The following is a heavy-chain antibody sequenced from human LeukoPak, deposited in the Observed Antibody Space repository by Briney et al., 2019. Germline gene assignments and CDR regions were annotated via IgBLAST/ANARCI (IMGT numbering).Heavy chain of an antibody. D-gene: IGHD6-13*01. V-gene: IGHV3-66*02. CDR2: IYSGGST. CDR3: ARTIAAAGSPLFDY. Sequence: GFLRLSCSASGFTVSSNYMSWVRQAPGEGLEGVSVIYSGGSTYYADSVKGRFTISRDNSKNTLYLQMNSLRAEDTAVYYCARTIAAAGSPLFDYWGQGTLVTVSS. CDR1: GFTVSSNY. J-gene: IGHJ4*02.